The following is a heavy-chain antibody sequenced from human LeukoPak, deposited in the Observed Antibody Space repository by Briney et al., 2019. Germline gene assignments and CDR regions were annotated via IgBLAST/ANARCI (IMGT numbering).Heavy chain of an antibody. D-gene: IGHD5-12*01. CDR1: GFTFSSYS. V-gene: IGHV3-21*01. J-gene: IGHJ4*02. CDR3: ATDSGYLLRCGD. Sequence: GGSLRLSCAASGFTFSSYSMNWVRQAPGKGLEWVSSISSSSIYIYYADSVKGRFAISRDNAKNSLYLQMNSLRAEDTAVYYCATDSGYLLRCGDWDQGTLVTVSS. CDR2: ISSSSIYI.